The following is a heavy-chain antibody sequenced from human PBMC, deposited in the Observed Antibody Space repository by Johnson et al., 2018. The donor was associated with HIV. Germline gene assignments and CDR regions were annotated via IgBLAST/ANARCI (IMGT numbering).Heavy chain of an antibody. CDR3: AKDSRRWGAFSDAFDI. CDR2: IRYDGSNK. J-gene: IGHJ3*02. V-gene: IGHV3-30*02. D-gene: IGHD1-26*01. Sequence: QVQLVESGGGVVQPGRSLRLSCAASGFTFSSYGMHWVRQAPGKGLEWVAFIRYDGSNKYYADSVKGRFTISRDNSKNTLYLQMNSLRAEDKAVYYCAKDSRRWGAFSDAFDIWGQGTRVTVSS. CDR1: GFTFSSYG.